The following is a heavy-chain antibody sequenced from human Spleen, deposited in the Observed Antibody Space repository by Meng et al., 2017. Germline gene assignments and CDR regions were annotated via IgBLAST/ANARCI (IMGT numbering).Heavy chain of an antibody. D-gene: IGHD4-17*01. CDR2: ISPDGRNE. J-gene: IGHJ4*02. CDR1: GFTFSSYG. V-gene: IGHV3-30*03. Sequence: QVQLVESGGGVVQPGRSLRLSCAASGFTFSSYGMHWVRQAPGKGLECVAVISPDGRNEYYADSVNGRFTVSRDNSRATFSLQLNSLRSEDTAVYYCATGGAYYFDSWGQGALVTVSS. CDR3: ATGGAYYFDS.